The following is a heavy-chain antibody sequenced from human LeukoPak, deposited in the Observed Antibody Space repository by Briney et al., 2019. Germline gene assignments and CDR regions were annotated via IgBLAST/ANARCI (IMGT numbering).Heavy chain of an antibody. D-gene: IGHD5-18*01. J-gene: IGHJ4*01. Sequence: PSETLSLTCAVSGYSISSGYYWGWIRQPPGKGLEWIGSIYHSGSTYYNPSLKSRVTISVDTSKNQFSLKLSSVTAADTAVYYCARHRDTAMFDYWGHGTLVTVSS. V-gene: IGHV4-38-2*01. CDR3: ARHRDTAMFDY. CDR1: GYSISSGYY. CDR2: IYHSGST.